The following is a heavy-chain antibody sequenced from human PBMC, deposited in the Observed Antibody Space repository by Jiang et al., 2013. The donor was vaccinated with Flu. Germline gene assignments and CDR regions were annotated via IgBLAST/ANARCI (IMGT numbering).Heavy chain of an antibody. V-gene: IGHV6-1*01. CDR1: GDSVSSNSAA. Sequence: QTLSLTCAISGDSVSSNSAAWNWIRQSPSRGLEWLGRTYYRSKWYNDYAVSVKSRITINPDTSKNQFSLQLNSVTPEDTAVYYCASGHYYDSSGYFGGHAFDIWGQGTMVTVSS. CDR2: TYYRSKWYN. J-gene: IGHJ3*02. CDR3: ASGHYYDSSGYFGGHAFDI. D-gene: IGHD3-22*01.